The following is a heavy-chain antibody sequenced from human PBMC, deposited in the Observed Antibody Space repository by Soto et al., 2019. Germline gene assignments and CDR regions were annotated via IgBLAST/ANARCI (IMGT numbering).Heavy chain of an antibody. J-gene: IGHJ6*02. V-gene: IGHV1-18*01. CDR3: ARGIAAAGTWDYYYGMDV. Sequence: QVQLVQSGAEVKKPGASVKVSCKASGYTFTSYGISWVRQAPGQGLEWMGWISAYNGNTNYAQKLQGRVTMTTDTSTSTANMELRSLGSDDTAVYYCARGIAAAGTWDYYYGMDVWGQGTTVTVSS. CDR1: GYTFTSYG. D-gene: IGHD6-13*01. CDR2: ISAYNGNT.